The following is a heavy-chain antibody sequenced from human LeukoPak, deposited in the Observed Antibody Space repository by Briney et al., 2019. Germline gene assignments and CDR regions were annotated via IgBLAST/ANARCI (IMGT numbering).Heavy chain of an antibody. V-gene: IGHV3-23*01. CDR3: AKGTSGSNTGVDY. J-gene: IGHJ4*02. Sequence: GGSLRLSCAASGFTFSSYDMYWVRQAPGKGREWVSGISSGGGSTYYADSVKGRFTIAKDKSTNMVYLQMNSLRVEDTAMYYCAKGTSGSNTGVDYWGQGTLVTVSS. CDR1: GFTFSSYD. D-gene: IGHD1-26*01. CDR2: ISSGGGST.